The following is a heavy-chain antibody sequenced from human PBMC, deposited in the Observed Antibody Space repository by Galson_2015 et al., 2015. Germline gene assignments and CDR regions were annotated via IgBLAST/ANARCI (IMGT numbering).Heavy chain of an antibody. Sequence: EWIGRIYTRGSTHYNPSLKSRVTISVDTSKNQFSLKLSSVTAADTAVYYCARENPIAARPDYYYYSMDVWGQGTTVTVSS. V-gene: IGHV4-61*02. J-gene: IGHJ6*02. CDR3: ARENPIAARPDYYYYSMDV. D-gene: IGHD6-6*01. CDR2: IYTRGST.